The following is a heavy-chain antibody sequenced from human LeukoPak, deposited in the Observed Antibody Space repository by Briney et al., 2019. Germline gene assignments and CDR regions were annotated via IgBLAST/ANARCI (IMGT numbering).Heavy chain of an antibody. Sequence: GVSLRLSCAASGFTFSSYAMHWVRQAPGKGLEWVAVISYDGSNKYYADSVKGRFTISRDNSKNTLYLQMNSLRAEDTAVYYCAGDEDYYGSGSYFDYWGQGTLVTVSS. J-gene: IGHJ4*02. CDR3: AGDEDYYGSGSYFDY. V-gene: IGHV3-30-3*01. D-gene: IGHD3-10*01. CDR1: GFTFSSYA. CDR2: ISYDGSNK.